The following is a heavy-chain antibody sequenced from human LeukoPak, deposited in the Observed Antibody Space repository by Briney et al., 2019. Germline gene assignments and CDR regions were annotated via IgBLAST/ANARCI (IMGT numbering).Heavy chain of an antibody. D-gene: IGHD5-18*01. J-gene: IGHJ4*02. Sequence: GGSLRLSCAASGFTFSRYWMHWVRQTPGKGLVWVSRINSDGSSTRYADSVKGRFTISRDNAKNTLDLQMSSLRAEDTAVYYCASRGGRGYSYGLFDYWGQGTLVTVSS. CDR1: GFTFSRYW. CDR2: INSDGSST. V-gene: IGHV3-74*01. CDR3: ASRGGRGYSYGLFDY.